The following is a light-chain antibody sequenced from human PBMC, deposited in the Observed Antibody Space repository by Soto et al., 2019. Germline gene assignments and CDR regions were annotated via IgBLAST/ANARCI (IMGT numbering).Light chain of an antibody. J-gene: IGKJ1*01. Sequence: DIQMTQSPSTLSASVGDRVTITCRASQSISSWLAWYQQKPGKAPKLLIYKASSLESGVPSRFSDSGSGTDFTLTISCLQPDDFATDDCQQYNSYSRTFGQGTNVEIK. CDR1: QSISSW. CDR3: QQYNSYSRT. CDR2: KAS. V-gene: IGKV1-5*03.